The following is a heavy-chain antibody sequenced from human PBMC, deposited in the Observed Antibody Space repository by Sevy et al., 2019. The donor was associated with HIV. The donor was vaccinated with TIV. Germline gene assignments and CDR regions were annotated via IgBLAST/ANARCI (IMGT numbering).Heavy chain of an antibody. CDR1: GGSFSGFS. CDR2: INH. CDR3: ARGGEGVVPSPILGLGPWAKYWPFDL. J-gene: IGHJ2*01. D-gene: IGHD3-10*02. V-gene: IGHV4-34*01. Sequence: SETLSLTCAVSGGSFSGFSWNWIRQPPGKGLEWIGEINHYSPSLKSRVTISLDTSKNQFSLKLNSVTAADTAVYYCARGGEGVVPSPILGLGPWAKYWPFDLWGRGTLVTVSS.